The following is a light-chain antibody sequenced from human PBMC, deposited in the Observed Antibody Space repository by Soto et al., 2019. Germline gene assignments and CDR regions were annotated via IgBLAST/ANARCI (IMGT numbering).Light chain of an antibody. CDR1: QSVSSNY. J-gene: IGKJ3*01. CDR2: DAS. Sequence: EIVLTQSPGTLSLSPGERATLSCRASQSVSSNYLAWYRQRPGQAPRLLIYDASIRATGIPDRFSGSGSGTDFTLTISRLDPEDFAVYYCQQFGSSPSFGPGTTVDI. V-gene: IGKV3-20*01. CDR3: QQFGSSPS.